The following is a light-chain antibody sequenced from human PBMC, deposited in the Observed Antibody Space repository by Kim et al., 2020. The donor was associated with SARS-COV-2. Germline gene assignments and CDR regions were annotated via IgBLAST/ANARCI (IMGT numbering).Light chain of an antibody. CDR2: AAS. CDR1: QGISNY. V-gene: IGKV1-27*01. Sequence: VGGRVTITCRASQGISNYLAWYQQKPGKVPKLLIYAASPLQSGVPSRFSGSGSGTDFTLTISSLQPEDVATYYCQKYNSAPPTWTFGQGTKVDIK. CDR3: QKYNSAPPTWT. J-gene: IGKJ1*01.